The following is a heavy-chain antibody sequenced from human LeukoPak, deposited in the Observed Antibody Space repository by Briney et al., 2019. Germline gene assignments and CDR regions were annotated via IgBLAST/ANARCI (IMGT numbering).Heavy chain of an antibody. CDR3: ARGGWYYFDY. J-gene: IGHJ4*02. V-gene: IGHV3-7*01. CDR2: IKQIVSEK. Sequence: GGGLRLSRAASLISFNIYLLSSVRQAPRKGVEWVANIKQIVSEKYYVDSVKGRFTISRDNAKNSLYLQMNSLRAEDMAVYYCARGGWYYFDYWGQGTLVTVSS. CDR1: LISFNIYL. D-gene: IGHD6-19*01.